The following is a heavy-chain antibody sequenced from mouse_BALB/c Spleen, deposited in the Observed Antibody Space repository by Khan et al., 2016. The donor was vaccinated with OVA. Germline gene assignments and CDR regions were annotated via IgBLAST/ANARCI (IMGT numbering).Heavy chain of an antibody. V-gene: IGHV3-2*02. CDR1: GYSITSGYG. CDR3: AKTARRKY. J-gene: IGHJ2*01. CDR2: ISYSGST. D-gene: IGHD1-2*01. Sequence: EVKLLESGPGLVKPSQSLSLTCTVTGYSITSGYGWNWIRQFPGNKLVWMGYISYSGSTNYNPSLKSRISITRDTSKNQFYLQLHSVTTEDTATYYWAKTARRKYWGQGTTLTVSS.